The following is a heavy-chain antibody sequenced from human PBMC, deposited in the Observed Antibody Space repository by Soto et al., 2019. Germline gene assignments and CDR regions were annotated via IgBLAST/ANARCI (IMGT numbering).Heavy chain of an antibody. CDR2: INPSGGST. J-gene: IGHJ4*02. CDR1: GYTFTSYW. V-gene: IGHV1-46*01. Sequence: QVQLVQSGADVKKPGASVKVSCKASGYTFTSYWMHWVRQAPGQGLEWLGVINPSGGSTTYAEKFQGRVSMTRDTSTSTVYMELSSLRSDDTAVYYCARTSARAHRAYFDSWGQGTLVTVSS. CDR3: ARTSARAHRAYFDS.